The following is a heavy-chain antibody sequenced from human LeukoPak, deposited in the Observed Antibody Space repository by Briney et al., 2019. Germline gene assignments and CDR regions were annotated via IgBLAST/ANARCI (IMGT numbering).Heavy chain of an antibody. D-gene: IGHD3-10*01. V-gene: IGHV4-61*02. J-gene: IGHJ5*02. CDR1: GGSISSSSYY. Sequence: SETLSLTCTVSGGSISSSSYYWSWIRQPAGKGLEWIGRIYTSGSANYNPSLKSRVTISVDTSKNQFSLKLSSVTAADTAVYYCARDSTPWFGELSGWFDPWGQGTLVTVSS. CDR2: IYTSGSA. CDR3: ARDSTPWFGELSGWFDP.